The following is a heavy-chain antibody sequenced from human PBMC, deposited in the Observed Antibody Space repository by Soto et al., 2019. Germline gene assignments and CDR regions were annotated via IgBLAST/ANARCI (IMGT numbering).Heavy chain of an antibody. D-gene: IGHD3-10*01. CDR3: ARGKGRQVLLWFGEPLYYYYGMDV. CDR1: GGSISSSSYY. V-gene: IGHV4-39*01. Sequence: SETLSLTCTVSGGSISSSSYYWGWLHQPPGKGLEWIGSIYYSGSTYYNPSLKSRVTISVDTSKNQFSLKLSSVTAADTAVYYCARGKGRQVLLWFGEPLYYYYGMDVWGQGTTVTVSS. CDR2: IYYSGST. J-gene: IGHJ6*02.